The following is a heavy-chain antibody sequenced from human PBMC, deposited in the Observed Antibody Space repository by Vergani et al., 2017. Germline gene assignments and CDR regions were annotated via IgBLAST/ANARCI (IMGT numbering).Heavy chain of an antibody. CDR3: ASGYCSGGSCYGMDV. D-gene: IGHD2-15*01. CDR1: GYTFTSYY. V-gene: IGHV1-46*01. Sequence: QVQLVQSGAEVKKPGASVKVSCKASGYTFTSYYMHWVRQAPGQGLEWMGIINPSGGSTSYAQKFQGRVTMTRDPSTSTVYMELSSLRSEDTAVYYCASGYCSGGSCYGMDVWGQGTTVTVSS. CDR2: INPSGGST. J-gene: IGHJ6*02.